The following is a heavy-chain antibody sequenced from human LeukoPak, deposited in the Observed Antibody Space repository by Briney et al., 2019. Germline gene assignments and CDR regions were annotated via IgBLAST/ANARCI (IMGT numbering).Heavy chain of an antibody. Sequence: ASVKVSCKASGYTFTSYGISWVRQAPGQGLEWMGWISAYNGNTNYAQKLQVRVTMTTDTSTSTAYMELRSLRSDDTAVYYCARVISDFDFWSGYPYFNYWGQGTLVTVSS. CDR1: GYTFTSYG. J-gene: IGHJ4*02. CDR3: ARVISDFDFWSGYPYFNY. V-gene: IGHV1-18*01. CDR2: ISAYNGNT. D-gene: IGHD3-3*01.